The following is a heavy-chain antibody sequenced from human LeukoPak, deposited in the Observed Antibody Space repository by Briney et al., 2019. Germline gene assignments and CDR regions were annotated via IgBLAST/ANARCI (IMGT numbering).Heavy chain of an antibody. V-gene: IGHV1-58*01. J-gene: IGHJ4*02. CDR3: AADVREQLVFDY. Sequence: SVKVSCKASGFTFTSSAVQWVRQARGQRLEWIGWIVVGSGNTNYAQKFQEGVTITRDMSTSTAYMELSSLRSEDTAVYYCAADVREQLVFDYWGQGTLVTVSS. D-gene: IGHD6-6*01. CDR2: IVVGSGNT. CDR1: GFTFTSSA.